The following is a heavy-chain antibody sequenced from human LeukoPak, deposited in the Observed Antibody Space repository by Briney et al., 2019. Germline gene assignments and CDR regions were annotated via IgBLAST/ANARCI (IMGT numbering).Heavy chain of an antibody. J-gene: IGHJ4*02. CDR3: ARNGRVLRILPFESPDY. Sequence: ASVKVSCKASGYTFTDYYLHWVRQAPRQGLEWMGWINPNSGGTNYAQKFQGRVTMTRDTSINTAYMELSRLRSDDTAVYYCARNGRVLRILPFESPDYWGQGTLVTVSS. V-gene: IGHV1-2*02. CDR2: INPNSGGT. D-gene: IGHD3-3*01. CDR1: GYTFTDYY.